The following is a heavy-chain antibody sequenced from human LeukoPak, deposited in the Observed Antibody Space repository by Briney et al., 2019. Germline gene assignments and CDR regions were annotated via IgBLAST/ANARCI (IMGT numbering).Heavy chain of an antibody. CDR2: INHSGST. CDR3: ARNNLYYYGSGSYYFY. D-gene: IGHD3-10*01. V-gene: IGHV4-34*01. J-gene: IGHJ4*02. Sequence: SETLSLTCAVYGGSFSGYYWSWIRQPPGKGRDWIGEINHSGSTNYNPSLKSRVTISVDTSKNQFSLKLSSVTAADTAVYYCARNNLYYYGSGSYYFYWGQGTLVTVSS. CDR1: GGSFSGYY.